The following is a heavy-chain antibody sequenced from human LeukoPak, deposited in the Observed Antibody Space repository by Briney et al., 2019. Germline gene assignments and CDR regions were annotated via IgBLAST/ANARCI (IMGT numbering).Heavy chain of an antibody. Sequence: PGGSLRLSCAASGFTFSKYGMQWVRQAPGKGLEWVAFIRFDGSNKYYADSVKGRLTISRDNSKNTLYLQMNSLRAEDTAVYYCAKPYYYDSRSYLNFHSWGQGTLVTVSS. V-gene: IGHV3-30*02. J-gene: IGHJ4*02. CDR1: GFTFSKYG. D-gene: IGHD3-22*01. CDR3: AKPYYYDSRSYLNFHS. CDR2: IRFDGSNK.